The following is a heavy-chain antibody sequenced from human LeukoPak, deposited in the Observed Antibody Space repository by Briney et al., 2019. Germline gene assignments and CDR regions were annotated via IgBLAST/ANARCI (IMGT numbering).Heavy chain of an antibody. J-gene: IGHJ4*02. Sequence: GGSLRLSCAASGFTFSSYGMSWVRQAPGKGLEWVSSISGRGGGTYYAGSVKGRFTISRDNSKNTLYLQMSSLRAEDTAVYYCAELDTETTHWGQGTLVTVSS. CDR1: GFTFSSYG. CDR3: AELDTETTH. V-gene: IGHV3-23*01. D-gene: IGHD1-1*01. CDR2: ISGRGGGT.